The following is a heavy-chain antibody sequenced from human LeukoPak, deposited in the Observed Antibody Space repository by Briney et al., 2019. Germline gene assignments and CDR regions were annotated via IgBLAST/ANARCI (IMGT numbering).Heavy chain of an antibody. CDR2: IWYDGNNK. Sequence: GRSLRLSCAASGFTFSSYGMHWVRQAPGKGLEWVAAIWYDGNNKFYADSVKGRFTISRDNPRNTLFLQMNSLRAEDMAVYYCTRSRITAHDAFDISGQGTMVTVSS. CDR3: TRSRITAHDAFDI. V-gene: IGHV3-33*01. CDR1: GFTFSSYG. J-gene: IGHJ3*02. D-gene: IGHD6-13*01.